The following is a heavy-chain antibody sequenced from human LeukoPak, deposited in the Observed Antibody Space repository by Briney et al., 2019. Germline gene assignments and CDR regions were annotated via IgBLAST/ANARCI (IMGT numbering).Heavy chain of an antibody. Sequence: PGGSLRLSCAASGFTFSSYWMSWVRQAPGKGLEWVANIKQDGSEKYYVDSVKGRFTISRDNAKNSLYLQMNSLRAEDTAVYYCARDLRKWLVRGPLDYWGQGTLVTVSS. J-gene: IGHJ4*02. D-gene: IGHD6-19*01. CDR1: GFTFSSYW. CDR3: ARDLRKWLVRGPLDY. V-gene: IGHV3-7*01. CDR2: IKQDGSEK.